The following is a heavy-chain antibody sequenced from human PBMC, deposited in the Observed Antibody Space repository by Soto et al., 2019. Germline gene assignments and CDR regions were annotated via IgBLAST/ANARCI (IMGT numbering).Heavy chain of an antibody. CDR2: IYPGDFDI. CDR1: GYKFIDYW. CDR3: VRSNGGEYYNSREYYHSY. Sequence: PGESLKISCKGFGYKFIDYWIGWVRQVPGKGLEWMGIIYPGDFDIRYGPSFRGQVTISADKSLTTAYLQWSSLKASDTAMYYCVRSNGGEYYNSREYYHSYWGQGTLVTVSS. D-gene: IGHD3-22*01. V-gene: IGHV5-51*01. J-gene: IGHJ4*02.